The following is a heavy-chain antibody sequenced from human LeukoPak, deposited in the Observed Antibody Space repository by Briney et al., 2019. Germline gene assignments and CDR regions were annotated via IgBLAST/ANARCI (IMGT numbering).Heavy chain of an antibody. J-gene: IGHJ5*02. CDR1: GGSVTSGSYY. CDR2: ISYSGST. Sequence: SETLSLTCSVSGGSVTSGSYYWSWIRQPPGKGLEWIACISYSGSTKYNPFLKSRVTISVDTSKNQLSLKLSSVTAADTAVYYCAREPGFDSSGYLNWFDPWGQGTLVTVSS. V-gene: IGHV4-61*01. D-gene: IGHD3-22*01. CDR3: AREPGFDSSGYLNWFDP.